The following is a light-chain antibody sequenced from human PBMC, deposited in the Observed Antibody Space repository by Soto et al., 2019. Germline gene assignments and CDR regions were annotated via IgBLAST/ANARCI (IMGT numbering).Light chain of an antibody. V-gene: IGKV1-6*02. Sequence: AIQITQSSSSLSASVGDRVTLTCRASQDIKHDLGWYQQQPGTAPKLLIYATSNLKSGVPSRFSATVSGTDFTLTLTGLQPEDCATDDGLPDYNYPLTFGGGTKGDI. J-gene: IGKJ4*01. CDR2: ATS. CDR1: QDIKHD. CDR3: LPDYNYPLT.